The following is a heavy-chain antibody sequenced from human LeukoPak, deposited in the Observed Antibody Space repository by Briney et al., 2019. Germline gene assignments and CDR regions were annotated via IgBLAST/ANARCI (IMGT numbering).Heavy chain of an antibody. CDR3: AKDYSVSPQTDLDDTPVDY. V-gene: IGHV3-23*01. CDR1: GFTFRTYA. Sequence: QPGASLRLSCAASGFTFRTYAMSWVRQAPGKGLEWVSGITGPADTTYYADSVKGRFTISRDNSKNTLYLQINSLRVEDTAVYFCAKDYSVSPQTDLDDTPVDYWGQGTLVTVSS. CDR2: ITGPADTT. D-gene: IGHD2-15*01. J-gene: IGHJ4*02.